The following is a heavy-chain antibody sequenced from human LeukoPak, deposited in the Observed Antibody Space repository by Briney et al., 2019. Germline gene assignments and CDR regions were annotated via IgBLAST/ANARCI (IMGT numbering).Heavy chain of an antibody. CDR2: IIPIFGTA. D-gene: IGHD1-26*01. CDR1: GGTFSSYA. J-gene: IGHJ4*02. CDR3: ASALASGAKFDY. Sequence: GASVKVSCKASGGTFSSYAISWVRQAPGQGLEWMGGIIPIFGTANYAQKFQGRVTITADKSTSTAYMELSSLRSGDTAVYYCASALASGAKFDYWGQGTLVTVSS. V-gene: IGHV1-69*06.